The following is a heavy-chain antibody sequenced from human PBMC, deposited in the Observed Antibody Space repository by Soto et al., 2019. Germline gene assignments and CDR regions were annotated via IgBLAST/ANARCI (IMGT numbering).Heavy chain of an antibody. Sequence: QVQLVQSGPEVKKPGASVRVSCMTSGYAFTSYGVNWVRQAHGQGLEWMGWIAPHSGRTTYLPKFQGRVTITADASTNTAYMELGSLSSDDTGIYFCARAATGSYHSAYWGQGTVVTVSS. CDR2: IAPHSGRT. CDR1: GYAFTSYG. V-gene: IGHV1-18*04. D-gene: IGHD3-10*01. J-gene: IGHJ4*02. CDR3: ARAATGSYHSAY.